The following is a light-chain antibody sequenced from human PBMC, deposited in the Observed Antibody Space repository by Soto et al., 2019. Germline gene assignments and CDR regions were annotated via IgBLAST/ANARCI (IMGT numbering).Light chain of an antibody. CDR1: QSIANY. CDR2: ATS. Sequence: DIQMTQSPSSLSASVGDRVTITCRASQSIANYLNWYQQKPGKAPNLRIYATSSLQSGVPSRFSGSGSGTDFTLTISSLQPEDFATYYCQQSYSTPQPFGQGTKLEMK. CDR3: QQSYSTPQP. J-gene: IGKJ2*01. V-gene: IGKV1-39*01.